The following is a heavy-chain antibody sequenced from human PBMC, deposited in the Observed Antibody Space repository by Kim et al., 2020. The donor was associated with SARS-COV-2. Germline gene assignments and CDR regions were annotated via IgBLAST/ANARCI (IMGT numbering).Heavy chain of an antibody. CDR3: ARDVGFAARVCFYYGMDV. V-gene: IGHV3-33*01. D-gene: IGHD6-25*01. CDR2: IWNAGSNK. J-gene: IGHJ6*02. CDR1: GFTFSSYD. Sequence: GGSLRLSCAASGFTFSSYDMNWVRQAPGKGLEWMAHIWNAGSNKYYADSVKGRFTISRDNSKNSLYLQMNSLRAEDTAVYYCARDVGFAARVCFYYGMDVCVQGSTVTVSS.